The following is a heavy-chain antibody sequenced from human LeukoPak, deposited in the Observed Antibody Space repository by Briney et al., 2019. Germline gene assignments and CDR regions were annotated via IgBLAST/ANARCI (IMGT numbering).Heavy chain of an antibody. V-gene: IGHV4-4*02. CDR3: ATQGWLQSEYYFDH. Sequence: SGTLSLTCAVSGVSISXXXWWTWVRQPPXXXXXXXGKIYHSGNTIYNPSLKSRLAVSVDKSKNQFSLRLTSVTAADTAVYYCATQGWLQSEYYFDHWGQGTLVTISS. CDR1: GVSISXXXW. J-gene: IGHJ4*02. CDR2: IYHSGNT. D-gene: IGHD5-24*01.